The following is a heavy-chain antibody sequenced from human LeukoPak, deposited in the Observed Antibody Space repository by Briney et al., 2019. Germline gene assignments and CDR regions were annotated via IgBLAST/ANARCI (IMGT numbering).Heavy chain of an antibody. Sequence: GESLKISCNSSGYIYTSYWIGWVRQMPGKGLEWMGIIYPGDSDTRYSPSFQGQVTISADKSISTAYLQWSSLKASDTAMYYCARVAKYYYDSSGPRAAFDIWGQGTMVTVSS. CDR1: GYIYTSYW. CDR3: ARVAKYYYDSSGPRAAFDI. V-gene: IGHV5-51*01. D-gene: IGHD3-22*01. J-gene: IGHJ3*02. CDR2: IYPGDSDT.